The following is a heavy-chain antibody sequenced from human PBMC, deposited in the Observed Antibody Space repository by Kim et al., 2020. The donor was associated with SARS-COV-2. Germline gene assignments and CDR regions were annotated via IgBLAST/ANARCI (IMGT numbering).Heavy chain of an antibody. J-gene: IGHJ4*02. D-gene: IGHD6-6*01. CDR2: ISYDGSNK. CDR3: AKAYSSSSEQPLGPNY. CDR1: GFTFSSYG. V-gene: IGHV3-30*18. Sequence: GGSLRLSCAASGFTFSSYGMHWVRQAPGKGLEWVAVISYDGSNKYYADSVKGRFTISRDNSKNTLYLQMNSLRAEDTAVYYCAKAYSSSSEQPLGPNYWGQGTLVTVSS.